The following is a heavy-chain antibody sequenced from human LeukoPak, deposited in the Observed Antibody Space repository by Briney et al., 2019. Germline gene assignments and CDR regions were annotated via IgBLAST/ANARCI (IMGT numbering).Heavy chain of an antibody. CDR3: ANSFDQYYYDSSGYQRDYYYYYGMDV. CDR1: GYTFTSYG. CDR2: ISAYNGNT. V-gene: IGHV1-18*01. Sequence: ASVKVSCKASGYTFTSYGISWVGQAPGQGLEWMGWISAYNGNTNYAQKLQGRVTMATDTSTSTAYMELRSLRSDDTAVYYCANSFDQYYYDSSGYQRDYYYYYGMDVWGQGTTVTVSS. J-gene: IGHJ6*02. D-gene: IGHD3-22*01.